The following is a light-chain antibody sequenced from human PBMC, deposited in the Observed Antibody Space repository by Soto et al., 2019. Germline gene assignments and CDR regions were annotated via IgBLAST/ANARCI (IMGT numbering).Light chain of an antibody. Sequence: IQMTQSPPTLPASAGDRVTITCRASQVISRWLAWYQQKPGKAPKLLIYAASTLQSGVPSRFSGSGSGTDFTLTISCLQSEDFATYYCQQYYSYPRTFGQGTKVDIK. V-gene: IGKV1-8*01. CDR3: QQYYSYPRT. J-gene: IGKJ1*01. CDR1: QVISRW. CDR2: AAS.